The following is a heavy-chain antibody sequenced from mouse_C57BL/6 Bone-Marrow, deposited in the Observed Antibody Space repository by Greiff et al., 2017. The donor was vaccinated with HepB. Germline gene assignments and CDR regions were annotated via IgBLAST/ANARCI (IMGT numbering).Heavy chain of an antibody. D-gene: IGHD2-1*01. V-gene: IGHV1-64*01. CDR3: ARLETPTQLHFDY. Sequence: QVQLQQPGAELVKPGASVKLSCKASGYTFTSYWMHWVKQRPGQGLEWIGMIHPNSGSTNYNEKFKSKATLTVDKSSSTAYMQLSSLTSEDAAVYYCARLETPTQLHFDYWGQGTTLTVSS. CDR2: IHPNSGST. CDR1: GYTFTSYW. J-gene: IGHJ2*01.